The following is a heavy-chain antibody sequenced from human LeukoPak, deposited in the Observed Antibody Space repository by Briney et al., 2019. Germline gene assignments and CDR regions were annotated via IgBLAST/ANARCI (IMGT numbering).Heavy chain of an antibody. D-gene: IGHD3-16*02. Sequence: PGGSLRLSFAASGFTFSSYEMNWVRQAPGKGLEWVSYISSSGSTIYYADSVKGRFTISRDNAKNSLYLQMNSLRAEDTAVYYCARRGIDDAFDIWGQGTMVTVSS. CDR1: GFTFSSYE. CDR3: ARRGIDDAFDI. J-gene: IGHJ3*02. V-gene: IGHV3-48*03. CDR2: ISSSGSTI.